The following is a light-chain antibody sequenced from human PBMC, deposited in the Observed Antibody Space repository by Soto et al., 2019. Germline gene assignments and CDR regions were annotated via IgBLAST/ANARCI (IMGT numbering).Light chain of an antibody. Sequence: DIQMTQSPNPLSGSLGDRFTITCRASRTISSWLAWYQQKPGKAPKLLIYAASTLQSGVPSRFSGSGSGTDFTLTISCLQSEDFATYYCQQYYSYPFTFGQGTRLE. CDR2: AAS. V-gene: IGKV1-5*01. J-gene: IGKJ5*01. CDR1: RTISSW. CDR3: QQYYSYPFT.